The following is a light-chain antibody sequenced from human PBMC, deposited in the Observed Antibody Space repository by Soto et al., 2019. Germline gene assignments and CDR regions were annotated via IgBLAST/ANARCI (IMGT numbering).Light chain of an antibody. CDR3: GSYTSSSTYV. J-gene: IGLJ1*01. CDR1: SSDVGSYNR. Sequence: QSALAQPPSVSGSPGQSVTISCTGTSSDVGSYNRVSWYQQPPGTAPKLMIYEVSNRPSGVPDRFSGSKSGNTASLTISGLQAEDKADYYCGSYTSSSTYVFGTGTKVTVL. V-gene: IGLV2-18*02. CDR2: EVS.